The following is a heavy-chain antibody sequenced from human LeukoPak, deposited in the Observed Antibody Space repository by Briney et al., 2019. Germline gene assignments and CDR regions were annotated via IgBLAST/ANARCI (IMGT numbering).Heavy chain of an antibody. CDR3: ARLLYGDYDIDC. CDR2: INHSGST. D-gene: IGHD4-17*01. V-gene: IGHV4-34*01. Sequence: SETLSLTCAVYGGSFSGYHWSWIRQPPGKGLEWIGEINHSGSTNYNPSLKSRVTISVDTSKNQFSLKLSSVTAADTAVYYCARLLYGDYDIDCWGQGTLVIVS. CDR1: GGSFSGYH. J-gene: IGHJ4*02.